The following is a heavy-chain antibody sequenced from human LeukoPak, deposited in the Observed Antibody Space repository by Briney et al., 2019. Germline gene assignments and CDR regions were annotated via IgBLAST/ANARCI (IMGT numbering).Heavy chain of an antibody. Sequence: ASVKVSCKASGYTFTVYYMHWVRQAPGQGLEWMGWINPNSGGTNYAQKFQGRVTMTRDTSISTAYMELSRLRSDDTAVYYCATLGWELLISFDYWGQGTLVTVSS. CDR2: INPNSGGT. J-gene: IGHJ4*02. CDR3: ATLGWELLISFDY. CDR1: GYTFTVYY. V-gene: IGHV1-2*02. D-gene: IGHD1-26*01.